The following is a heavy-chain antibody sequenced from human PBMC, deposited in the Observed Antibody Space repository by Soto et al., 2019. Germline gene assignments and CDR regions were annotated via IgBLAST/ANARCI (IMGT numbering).Heavy chain of an antibody. Sequence: QVQVVQSGVEGRRPGSSVKVSCKAPGDTLKTCVISWVRQAPGQGLEWMGGIIPLFGTTDFAQRFQGRLTITTDESTTTAYMELSRLRSEDTATYYCAAELGFGKLSVVWGQGTTVIVSS. CDR1: GDTLKTCV. V-gene: IGHV1-69*01. CDR2: IIPLFGTT. D-gene: IGHD3-10*01. J-gene: IGHJ6*02. CDR3: AAELGFGKLSVV.